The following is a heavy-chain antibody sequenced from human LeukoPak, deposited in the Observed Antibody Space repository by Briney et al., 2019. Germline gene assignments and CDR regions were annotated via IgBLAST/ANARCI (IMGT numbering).Heavy chain of an antibody. CDR3: ARQLSSSSDY. D-gene: IGHD6-6*01. CDR2: IYPGDSDT. J-gene: IGHJ4*02. V-gene: IGHV5-51*01. CDR1: GYSFSSDW. Sequence: GESLKISCKGSGYSFSSDWVAWVRQIPGKGLEWMAIIYPGDSDTRYSPSFQGQVTISADKSISTAYLQWSSLKASDTAMYYCARQLSSSSDYWGQGTLVTVSS.